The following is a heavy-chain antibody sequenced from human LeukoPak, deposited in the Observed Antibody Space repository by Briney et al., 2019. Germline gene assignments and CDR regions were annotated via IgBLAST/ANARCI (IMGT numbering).Heavy chain of an antibody. CDR1: GFTFSSYA. D-gene: IGHD3-10*01. J-gene: IGHJ4*02. CDR3: ESSFSYGSGSYYTAPFDY. CDR2: ISYDGSNK. Sequence: PGGSLRLSCAASGFTFSSYAMHWVRQAPGKGLEWVAVISYDGSNKYYADSVKGRFTISRDNSKNTLYLQMNSLRAEDTAVYYCESSFSYGSGSYYTAPFDYWGQGTLVTVSS. V-gene: IGHV3-30-3*01.